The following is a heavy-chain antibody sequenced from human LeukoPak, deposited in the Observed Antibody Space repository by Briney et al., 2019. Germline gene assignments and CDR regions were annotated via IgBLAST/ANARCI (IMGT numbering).Heavy chain of an antibody. D-gene: IGHD6-19*01. CDR1: GGSISSYY. J-gene: IGHJ4*02. CDR2: IYYSGST. V-gene: IGHV4-59*01. CDR3: ARADSSGWYLFDY. Sequence: SETLSLTCTVSGGSISSYYWSWIRQPPGKGLEWIGYIYYSGSTNYNPSLKSRVTISVDTSKNQFSLKLSSVTAADTAVYYCARADSSGWYLFDYWGQGTLVTVSS.